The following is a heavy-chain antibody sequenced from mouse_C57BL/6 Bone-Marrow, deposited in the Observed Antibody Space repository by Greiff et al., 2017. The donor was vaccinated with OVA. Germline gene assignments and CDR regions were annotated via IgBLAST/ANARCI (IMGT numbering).Heavy chain of an antibody. CDR2: IDPSDSYT. V-gene: IGHV1-69*01. J-gene: IGHJ4*01. CDR3: ARDGKEGLLYYAMEY. CDR1: GYTFTSYW. D-gene: IGHD2-1*01. Sequence: QVQLQQSGAELVMPGASVKLSCKASGYTFTSYWMHWVKQRPGQGLEWIGEIDPSDSYTNYNQKFKGKSTLTVDKSSSTAYMQLSSLTSEDSAVYYCARDGKEGLLYYAMEYWGQGTSVPVSS.